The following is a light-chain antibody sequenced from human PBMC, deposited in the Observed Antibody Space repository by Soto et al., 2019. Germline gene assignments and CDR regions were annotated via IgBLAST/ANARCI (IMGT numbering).Light chain of an antibody. J-gene: IGKJ3*01. CDR1: QSVSSN. Sequence: EMVMTQSPATLSVSPGERATLSCRASQSVSSNLAWYQQKPGQAPRLLIYGASTRATGIPARFSGSGSGTEFTLTISSLQSEDFAVYYCQQYNNWPPFNFGPGTTVDIK. V-gene: IGKV3-15*01. CDR3: QQYNNWPPFN. CDR2: GAS.